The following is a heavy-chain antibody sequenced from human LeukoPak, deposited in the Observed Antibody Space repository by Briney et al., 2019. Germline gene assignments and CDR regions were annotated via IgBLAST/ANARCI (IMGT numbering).Heavy chain of an antibody. V-gene: IGHV3-53*01. J-gene: IGHJ4*02. CDR3: AKRVPYSSSSVYFDY. D-gene: IGHD6-6*01. CDR2: IFSINTT. Sequence: GGSLRLSCAASGFIVSSSYMSWVRQAPGKGLEWVSVIFSINTTYYADSVKGRFTISRDNSKNMVYLQMNSLRDEDTAIYYCAKRVPYSSSSVYFDYWGQGTLVTVSS. CDR1: GFIVSSSY.